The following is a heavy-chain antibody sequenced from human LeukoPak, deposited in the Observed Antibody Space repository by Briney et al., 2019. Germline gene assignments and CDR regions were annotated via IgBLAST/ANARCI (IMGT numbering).Heavy chain of an antibody. CDR1: GFTFDNYW. CDR2: IRFDGTDK. J-gene: IGHJ4*02. Sequence: GGSLRLSCAGSGFTFDNYWMNWVRQAPGKGLEWVANIRFDGTDKYYVDSVKGRFTISRDNAKDSLYLQMNSLRAEDTAVYYCGRGDPDYWGQGTLVTVSS. V-gene: IGHV3-7*01. CDR3: GRGDPDY.